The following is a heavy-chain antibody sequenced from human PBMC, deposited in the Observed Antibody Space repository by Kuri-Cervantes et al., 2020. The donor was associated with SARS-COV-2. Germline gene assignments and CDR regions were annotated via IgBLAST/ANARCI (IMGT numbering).Heavy chain of an antibody. CDR3: TRDDFWSGYFGY. CDR1: GFTFSSYA. Sequence: ETLSLTCAASGFTFSSYAMHWVRQAPGNGLEYVSAISSNGGSTYYADSVKGRFTISRDDSKSIAYLQMNSLKTEDTAVYYCTRDDFWSGYFGYWGQGTLVTVSS. CDR2: ISSNGGST. V-gene: IGHV3-64*02. J-gene: IGHJ4*02. D-gene: IGHD3-3*01.